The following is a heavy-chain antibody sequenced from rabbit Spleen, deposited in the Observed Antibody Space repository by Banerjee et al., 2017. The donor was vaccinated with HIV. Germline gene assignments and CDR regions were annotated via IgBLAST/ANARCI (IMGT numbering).Heavy chain of an antibody. Sequence: QSLEESGGDLVKPGASLTLTCTASGVSFSTNYYMCWVRQAPGKGPEWIACIGAGVSYTTYYATWAIGRFTISKTSSTTVTLQMTSLTVADTATYFCARDSGTSFSSYGMDLWGPGTLVTVS. V-gene: IGHV1S40*01. D-gene: IGHD8-1*01. CDR2: IGAGVSYTT. CDR3: ARDSGTSFSSYGMDL. CDR1: GVSFSTNYY. J-gene: IGHJ6*01.